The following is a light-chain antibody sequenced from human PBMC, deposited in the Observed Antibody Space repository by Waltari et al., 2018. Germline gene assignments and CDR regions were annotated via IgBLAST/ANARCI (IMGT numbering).Light chain of an antibody. Sequence: QPVLTQPPSASGTPGQRVTISCSGRHSNIGANTVKWYQQLPGTAPKLLIYSDNRRFSGVPDRFSASKSGTSASLAISGLQSEDEADYYCSTWDDSLSGVFFGEGTKLTVV. CDR1: HSNIGANT. CDR2: SDN. CDR3: STWDDSLSGVF. J-gene: IGLJ2*01. V-gene: IGLV1-44*01.